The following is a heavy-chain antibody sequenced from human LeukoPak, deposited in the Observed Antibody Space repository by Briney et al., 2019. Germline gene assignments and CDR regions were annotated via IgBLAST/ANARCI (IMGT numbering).Heavy chain of an antibody. CDR1: GFTFSSYE. CDR3: ARDPGGSANIDY. CDR2: ISSSGSTI. V-gene: IGHV3-48*03. J-gene: IGHJ4*02. D-gene: IGHD1-26*01. Sequence: GGSLRLSCAASGFTFSSYEMNWVRQAPGKGLEWVSYISSSGSTIYYADSVKGRFTISRDNAKNSLYLQMNSLRAEDTAVYYCARDPGGSANIDYWGQGTLVTVSS.